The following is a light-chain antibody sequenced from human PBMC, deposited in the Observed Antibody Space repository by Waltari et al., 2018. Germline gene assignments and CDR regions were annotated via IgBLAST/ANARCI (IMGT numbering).Light chain of an antibody. J-gene: IGKJ1*01. Sequence: EIVLTQSPGTLSLSPGEGATLSCRASQSIINNYLAWYQQRPGQAPRLLVYDASSRATGIPARFSGSGSGTDFTLTISRLEPEDFALYFCQQHGSFPQTFGQGTKVEIK. CDR3: QQHGSFPQT. CDR2: DAS. V-gene: IGKV3-20*01. CDR1: QSIINNY.